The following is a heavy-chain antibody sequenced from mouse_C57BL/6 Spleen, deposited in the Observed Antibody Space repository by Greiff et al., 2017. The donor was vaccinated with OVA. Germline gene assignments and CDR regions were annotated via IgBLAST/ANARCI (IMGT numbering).Heavy chain of an antibody. CDR3: AKLGPDWYFDV. CDR1: GYTFTSYG. V-gene: IGHV1-81*01. J-gene: IGHJ1*03. D-gene: IGHD4-1*01. Sequence: QVQLKQSGAELARPGASVKLSCKASGYTFTSYGISWVKQRTGQGLEWIGEIYPRSGNTYYNEKFKGKATLTADKSSSTAYMELRSLTSEDSAVYFCAKLGPDWYFDVWGTGTTVTVSS. CDR2: IYPRSGNT.